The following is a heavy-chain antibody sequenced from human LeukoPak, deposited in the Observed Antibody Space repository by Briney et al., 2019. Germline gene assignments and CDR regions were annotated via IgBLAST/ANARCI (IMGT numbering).Heavy chain of an antibody. CDR2: ISSNGGST. V-gene: IGHV3-64D*06. J-gene: IGHJ5*02. D-gene: IGHD3-3*01. CDR1: GFTFSSYA. CDR3: LRFLEWLSGWFDP. Sequence: GGSLRLSCSASGFTFSSYAMHWVRQAPGKGLESVSAISSNGGSTYYADSVKGRFTISRDNSKNTLYLQMSSLRAEDTAVYYCLRFLEWLSGWFDPWGQGTLVTVSS.